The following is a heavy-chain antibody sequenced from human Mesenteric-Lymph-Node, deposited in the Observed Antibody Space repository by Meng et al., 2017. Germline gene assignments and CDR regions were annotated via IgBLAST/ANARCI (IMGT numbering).Heavy chain of an antibody. V-gene: IGHV1-18*01. CDR2: ISAYNGNT. J-gene: IGHJ6*02. Sequence: ASVKVSCKASGGTFSSYAISWVRQAPGQGLEWMGWISAYNGNTNYAQKLQGRVTMTTDTYTSTAYMELRSLRSDDTAVYYCARVDTVRYYYYGMDVWGQGTTVTVSS. CDR1: GGTFSSYA. CDR3: ARVDTVRYYYYGMDV. D-gene: IGHD4-17*01.